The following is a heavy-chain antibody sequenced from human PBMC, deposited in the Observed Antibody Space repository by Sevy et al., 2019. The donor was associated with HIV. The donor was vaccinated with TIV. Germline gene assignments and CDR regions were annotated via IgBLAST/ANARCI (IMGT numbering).Heavy chain of an antibody. CDR1: GFTFSNYG. V-gene: IGHV3-NL1*01. J-gene: IGHJ4*02. Sequence: GGSLRLSCAASGFTFSNYGMHWVRQAPGKGLEWVSVIYSGGSTYYADSVKGRFTISRDNSKNTLYLQMNSLRAEDTAVYYCARASTGDLKDYWGQGTLVTVSS. D-gene: IGHD7-27*01. CDR3: ARASTGDLKDY. CDR2: IYSGGST.